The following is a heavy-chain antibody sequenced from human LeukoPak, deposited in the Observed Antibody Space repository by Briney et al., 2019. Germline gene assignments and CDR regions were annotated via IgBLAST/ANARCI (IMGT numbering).Heavy chain of an antibody. CDR1: GYTFTSYD. J-gene: IGHJ4*02. CDR3: ARGLHRTYYYDSSGWFDY. D-gene: IGHD3-22*01. V-gene: IGHV1-8*01. Sequence: ASVKVSCKASGYTFTSYDINWVRQATGQGLEWMGWINPNSGNTGYAQKFQGRVTMTRNTSISTAYMELSSLRSEDTAVYYCARGLHRTYYYDSSGWFDYWGQGTLVTVSS. CDR2: INPNSGNT.